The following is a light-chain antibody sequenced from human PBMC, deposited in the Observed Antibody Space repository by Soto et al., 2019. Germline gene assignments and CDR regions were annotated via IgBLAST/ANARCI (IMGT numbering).Light chain of an antibody. V-gene: IGKV3-11*01. CDR1: QSVSSSF. Sequence: IVLTQSPATLSVSPGERATLSCRASQSVSSSFLAWYQQKPGQAPRLLIYGASNRATGIPARFSGSGSATDFTLTISSLEPEDFAVYYCQQRSSWITFGQGTRLEIK. J-gene: IGKJ5*01. CDR3: QQRSSWIT. CDR2: GAS.